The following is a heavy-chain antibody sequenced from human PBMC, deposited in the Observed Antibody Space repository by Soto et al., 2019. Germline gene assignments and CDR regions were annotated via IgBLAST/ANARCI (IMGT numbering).Heavy chain of an antibody. Sequence: EVQLVESGGGIVQPGGSLRLSCSVSGFTFSSHWMQWVRQAPGKGLVWVSRISTGGSRTTYADSVKGRVTISRDNAKNTLYLDMSSLRAEDTAVYYCARDMLGPRAFDYWGQGTLVTVSS. V-gene: IGHV3-74*01. J-gene: IGHJ4*02. CDR3: ARDMLGPRAFDY. CDR2: ISTGGSRT. D-gene: IGHD3-10*02. CDR1: GFTFSSHW.